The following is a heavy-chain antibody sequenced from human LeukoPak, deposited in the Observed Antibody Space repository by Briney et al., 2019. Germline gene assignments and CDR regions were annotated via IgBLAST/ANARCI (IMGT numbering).Heavy chain of an antibody. V-gene: IGHV3-30*02. CDR1: GFTFSIYD. CDR2: IASDGKKK. J-gene: IGHJ6*03. Sequence: GGSLRLSCETSGFTFSIYDMFWVRQAPGKGLEWVAFIASDGKKKNYADSVKGRFTISRDNFKKILYLQMDSLRAEDTAVFYCANHATKYYMDVWGEGTTVTVSS. CDR3: ANHATKYYMDV.